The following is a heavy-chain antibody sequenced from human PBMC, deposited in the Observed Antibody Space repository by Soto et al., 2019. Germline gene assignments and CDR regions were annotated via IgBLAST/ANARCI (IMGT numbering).Heavy chain of an antibody. Sequence: GESLKISCKGSGYSFTNYWIGWVRQMPGKGLEWMGMIYPDDSDTKYSPSFQGQVTFSADKSIHTAYLHWSSLKASDTAIYYCARLEWLSLAAWFDPWGKGTLVTVSS. CDR1: GYSFTNYW. D-gene: IGHD3-3*01. J-gene: IGHJ5*02. CDR2: IYPDDSDT. CDR3: ARLEWLSLAAWFDP. V-gene: IGHV5-51*01.